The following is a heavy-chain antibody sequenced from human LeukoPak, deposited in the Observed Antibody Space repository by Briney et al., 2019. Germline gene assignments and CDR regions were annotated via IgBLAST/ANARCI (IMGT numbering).Heavy chain of an antibody. Sequence: GRSLRLSCTASGFTFSSYTMSWVRQAPGKGLKWVSTITTGGPNTYYADSVKGRFTVSRDDSKNTLYLQMNSLRAEDTAVYYCAKDGGLWVSAHWGDSWGRGTLVTVSS. CDR2: ITTGGPNT. V-gene: IGHV3-23*01. CDR3: AKDGGLWVSAHWGDS. J-gene: IGHJ4*02. D-gene: IGHD7-27*01. CDR1: GFTFSSYT.